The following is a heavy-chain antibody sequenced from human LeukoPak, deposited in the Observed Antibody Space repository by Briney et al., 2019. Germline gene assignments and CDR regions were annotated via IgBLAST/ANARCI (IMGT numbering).Heavy chain of an antibody. V-gene: IGHV3-9*01. CDR3: TKDMDTSCHFRGNFQS. D-gene: IGHD2/OR15-2a*01. CDR1: GFTFNDFA. Sequence: GTSLRLSCSASGFTFNDFAMHWVRQPPGKGLEWVSGINWGGDDTAYAGSVKGRFTISRDNAKQSLYLQMNSLRREDTAFYYCTKDMDTSCHFRGNFQSWGQGTLVAVSS. J-gene: IGHJ4*02. CDR2: INWGGDDT.